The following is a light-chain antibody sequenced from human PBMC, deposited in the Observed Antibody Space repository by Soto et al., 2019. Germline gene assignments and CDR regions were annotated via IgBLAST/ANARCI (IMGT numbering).Light chain of an antibody. V-gene: IGKV1-12*01. CDR2: AAS. CDR1: QGIISW. CDR3: QQANSFPLT. J-gene: IGKJ4*01. Sequence: IQMTQSPSSVSASVGDRVTITCRASQGIISWLAWYRQKPGKVPKLLIYAASSLQSGVPSRFSGSGSGTDFTLTISSLQPEDFATYYCQQANSFPLTFGGGTKVDI.